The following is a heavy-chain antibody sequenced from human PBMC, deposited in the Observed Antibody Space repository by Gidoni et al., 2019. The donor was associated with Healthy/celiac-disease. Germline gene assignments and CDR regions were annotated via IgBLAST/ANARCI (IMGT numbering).Heavy chain of an antibody. D-gene: IGHD3-10*01. V-gene: IGHV5-51*03. Sequence: EVQLVQSGAEVKKPGESLKISCTGSGYSVTSYWIGWVRQMPGQGLEWMGIIYPCDSDTRYSPSFQGQVTISADQSISTAYLQWSSLKASDTAMYYCARFEFGELLDGDYWGQGTLVTVSS. CDR3: ARFEFGELLDGDY. J-gene: IGHJ4*02. CDR1: GYSVTSYW. CDR2: IYPCDSDT.